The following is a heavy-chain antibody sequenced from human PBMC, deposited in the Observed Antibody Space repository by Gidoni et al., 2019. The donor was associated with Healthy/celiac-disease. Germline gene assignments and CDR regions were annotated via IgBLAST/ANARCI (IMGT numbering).Heavy chain of an antibody. CDR2: IYPGDSDT. Sequence: EVQLVQSGAEVKKPGESLKISCKGSGYSFTSYRNGWVRQMPGKGLEWMGIIYPGDSDTRYSPSFQGQVTISAAKSISTAYLQWSSPKASDTAMYYCARLGRGDHLYYYYYGMGVWGQGTTVTVSS. D-gene: IGHD2-21*02. CDR1: GYSFTSYR. V-gene: IGHV5-51*01. CDR3: ARLGRGDHLYYYYYGMGV. J-gene: IGHJ6*02.